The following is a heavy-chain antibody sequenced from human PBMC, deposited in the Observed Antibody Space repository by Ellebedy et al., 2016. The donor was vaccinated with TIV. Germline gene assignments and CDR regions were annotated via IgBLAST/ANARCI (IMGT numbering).Heavy chain of an antibody. J-gene: IGHJ4*02. CDR3: ARARGYCGSGTCYPGNY. D-gene: IGHD2-15*01. CDR2: IKPDGSEK. CDR1: GFTFSSYW. V-gene: IGHV3-7*03. Sequence: PGGSLRLSCVASGFTFSSYWMSWVRQAPGKGLEWVANIKPDGSEKDYVDSVKGRFTISRDNAKNSVYLQMNSLRAEDTAVYYCARARGYCGSGTCYPGNYWGQGTLVTVSS.